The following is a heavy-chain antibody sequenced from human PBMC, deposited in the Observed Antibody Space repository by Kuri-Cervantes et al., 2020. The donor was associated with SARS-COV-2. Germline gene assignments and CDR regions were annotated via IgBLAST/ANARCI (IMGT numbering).Heavy chain of an antibody. CDR2: ISYDGSNK. V-gene: IGHV3-30*04. D-gene: IGHD6-19*01. Sequence: GESLKISCAASGFTFSSYAMHWVRQAPGKGLEWVAVISYDGSNKYYADSVKGRFTTSRDNSKNTLYLQMNSLRAEDTAVYYCARGGSSGWSQLEYWGQGTLVTVSS. J-gene: IGHJ4*02. CDR3: ARGGSSGWSQLEY. CDR1: GFTFSSYA.